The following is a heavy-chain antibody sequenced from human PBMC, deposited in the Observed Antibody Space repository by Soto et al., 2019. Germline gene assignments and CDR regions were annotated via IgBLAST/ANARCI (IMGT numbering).Heavy chain of an antibody. V-gene: IGHV5-51*01. CDR1: GYSFTTYW. CDR3: ARKDIAGNSVDF. J-gene: IGHJ4*02. Sequence: GESLKISCKASGYSFTTYWIGWVRQMPGKGLEWMGIIYPGDSDTRYSPSFQAQVTISADESISTAYLQWRSLKASDSAMFYCARKDIAGNSVDFWGQGTLVTV. D-gene: IGHD6-13*01. CDR2: IYPGDSDT.